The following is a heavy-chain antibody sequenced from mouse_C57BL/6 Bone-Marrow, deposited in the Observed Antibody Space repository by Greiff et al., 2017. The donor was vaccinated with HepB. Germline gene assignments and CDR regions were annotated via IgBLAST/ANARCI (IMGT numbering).Heavy chain of an antibody. CDR1: GFNIKDDY. CDR3: TTDTTGVSLDD. V-gene: IGHV14-4*01. Sequence: EVQLQQSGAELVRPGASVKLSCTASGFNIKDDYMHWVKQRPEQGLEWIGWIDPENGDTEYASKFQGKATITVDTSANTAYLQLSSLTSEDNAVSYCTTDTTGVSLDDWGQGTTLTVSS. D-gene: IGHD1-1*01. CDR2: IDPENGDT. J-gene: IGHJ2*01.